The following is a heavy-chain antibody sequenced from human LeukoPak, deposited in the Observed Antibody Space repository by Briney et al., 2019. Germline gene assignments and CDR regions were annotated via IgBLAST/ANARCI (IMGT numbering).Heavy chain of an antibody. D-gene: IGHD3-22*01. V-gene: IGHV3-21*04. CDR3: AKGSSGYFADL. CDR1: GFTFSSYS. J-gene: IGHJ5*02. Sequence: GGSLRLSCAASGFTFSSYSMNWVRQAPGKGLEWVSSISSSSSYIYYADSVKGRFTISRDNAKNSLYLQMNSLRAEDTALYYCAKGSSGYFADLWGQGTLVTVSS. CDR2: ISSSSSYI.